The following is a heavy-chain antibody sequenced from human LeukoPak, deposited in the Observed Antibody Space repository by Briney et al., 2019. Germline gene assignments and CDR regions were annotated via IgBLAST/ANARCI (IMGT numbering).Heavy chain of an antibody. CDR2: IRYDGSNK. V-gene: IGHV3-30*02. J-gene: IGHJ4*02. CDR1: GFTFSSYG. Sequence: GGSLRLSCAASGFTFSSYGMHWVRQAPGKGLEWVAFIRYDGSNKYYADSVKGRFTISRDNSKNTLYLQMNSLRAEDTAVYYCTKAGLRSGTFDYWGQGTLVTVSS. CDR3: TKAGLRSGTFDY. D-gene: IGHD1-1*01.